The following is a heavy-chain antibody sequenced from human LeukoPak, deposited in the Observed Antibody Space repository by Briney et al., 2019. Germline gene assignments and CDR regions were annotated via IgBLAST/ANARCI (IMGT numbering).Heavy chain of an antibody. J-gene: IGHJ3*02. V-gene: IGHV4-34*01. CDR1: GGSFSGYY. Sequence: PSETLSLTCAVYGGSFSGYYWSWIRQPPGKGLEWIGEINHSGSTNYNPSLKSRVTISVDTSKNQFSLKLSSVTAADTAVYYCARSTGDKVAFDIWGQGTMVTVSS. D-gene: IGHD3-16*01. CDR3: ARSTGDKVAFDI. CDR2: INHSGST.